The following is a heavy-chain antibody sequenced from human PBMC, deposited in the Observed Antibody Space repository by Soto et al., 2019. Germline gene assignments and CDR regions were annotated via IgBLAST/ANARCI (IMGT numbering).Heavy chain of an antibody. CDR3: ARGRGLVVAATLGWFER. Sequence: SVKVSCKASGGTFSSYAISWVRQAPGQGLEWMGGIIPIFGTANYAQKFQGRVTITADESTSTAYMELSSLRSEDTAVYYCARGRGLVVAATLGWFERWGQGTLVSVSS. D-gene: IGHD2-15*01. CDR1: GGTFSSYA. CDR2: IIPIFGTA. V-gene: IGHV1-69*13. J-gene: IGHJ5*02.